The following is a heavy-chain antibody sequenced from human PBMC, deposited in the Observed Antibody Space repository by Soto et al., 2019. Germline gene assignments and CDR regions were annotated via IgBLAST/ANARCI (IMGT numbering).Heavy chain of an antibody. CDR1: GYPFTSYY. CDR2: INPSGGST. D-gene: IGHD3-10*01. J-gene: IGHJ5*02. V-gene: IGHV1-46*03. Sequence: ASMEGSGKASGYPFTSYYMHWVRQAPGQGPEWMGIINPSGGSTSYAQKFQGRVPMTRDTSTSTVYMELSSLRSEDTAVYYCARVYEPKGYYYGSGSYSWFDPWGQGTLVTVPQ. CDR3: ARVYEPKGYYYGSGSYSWFDP.